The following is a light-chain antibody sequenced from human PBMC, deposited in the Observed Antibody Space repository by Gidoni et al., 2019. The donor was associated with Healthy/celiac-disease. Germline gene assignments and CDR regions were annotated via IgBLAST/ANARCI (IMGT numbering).Light chain of an antibody. Sequence: ITCRASQSISSYLNWYQQKPGKAPKLLIYAASSLQSGVPSRFSGSGSGTDFTLTISSLQPEDFATYYCQQSYSTPYTFGQGTKLEIK. J-gene: IGKJ2*01. V-gene: IGKV1-39*01. CDR2: AAS. CDR1: QSISSY. CDR3: QQSYSTPYT.